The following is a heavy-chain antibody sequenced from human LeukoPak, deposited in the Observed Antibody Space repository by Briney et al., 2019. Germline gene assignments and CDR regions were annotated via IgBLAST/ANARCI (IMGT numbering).Heavy chain of an antibody. CDR3: ARDRGYSTFDY. CDR2: MKEDGGEI. V-gene: IGHV3-7*01. Sequence: GGSLRLSCEASAFTFSSYWMSWVRQAPGKGLEWVANMKEDGGEINYVDSVKGRFTISKDNAKDSLFLQMNSLRVEDTAVYYCARDRGYSTFDYWGQGTLVTVSS. CDR1: AFTFSSYW. D-gene: IGHD4-23*01. J-gene: IGHJ4*02.